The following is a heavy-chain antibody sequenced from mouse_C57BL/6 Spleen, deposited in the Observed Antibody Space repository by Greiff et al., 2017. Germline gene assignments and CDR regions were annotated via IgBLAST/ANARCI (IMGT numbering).Heavy chain of an antibody. D-gene: IGHD2-3*01. J-gene: IGHJ3*01. CDR2: ISSGSSTI. CDR1: GFTFSDYG. Sequence: EVQLVESGGGLVKPGGSLKLSCAASGFTFSDYGMHWVRQAPEKGLEWVAYISSGSSTIYYADTVKGRFTISRDNAKNTLFLQMTSLRSEDTAMYYCAREGGYDGYYDFAYWGQGTLVTVSA. CDR3: AREGGYDGYYDFAY. V-gene: IGHV5-17*01.